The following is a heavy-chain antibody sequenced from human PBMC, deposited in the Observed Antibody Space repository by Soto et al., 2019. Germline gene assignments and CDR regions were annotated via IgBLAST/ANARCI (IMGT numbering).Heavy chain of an antibody. CDR2: IFPSDSDT. CDR1: GYKFTSSW. Sequence: PGESLKISCRTSGYKFTSSWTAWVRQMPGKGLEWMGIIFPSDSDTRYSPSFQGQVTISADRSTSTVFLQWASLKASDTAVYFCARKDKSGYFNWFDPWGQGTLVTVS. J-gene: IGHJ5*02. CDR3: ARKDKSGYFNWFDP. V-gene: IGHV5-51*01. D-gene: IGHD3-22*01.